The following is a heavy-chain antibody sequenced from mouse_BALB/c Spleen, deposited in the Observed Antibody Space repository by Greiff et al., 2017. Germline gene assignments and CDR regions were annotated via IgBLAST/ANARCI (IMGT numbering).Heavy chain of an antibody. Sequence: VQLQQSGTVLARPGASVKMSCKASGYTFTSYVMHWVKQKPGQGLEWIGYINPYNDGTKYNEKFKGKATLTSDKSSSTAYMELSSLTSEDSAVYYCARFPDGYYAMDYWGQGTSVTVSS. V-gene: IGHV1-14*01. D-gene: IGHD2-3*01. J-gene: IGHJ4*01. CDR2: INPYNDGT. CDR3: ARFPDGYYAMDY. CDR1: GYTFTSYV.